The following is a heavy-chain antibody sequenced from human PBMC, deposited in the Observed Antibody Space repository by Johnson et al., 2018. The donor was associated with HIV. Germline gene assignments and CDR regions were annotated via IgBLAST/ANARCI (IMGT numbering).Heavy chain of an antibody. CDR3: AKQYSSSWYGNAFDI. Sequence: QVQLVESGGGLVKPGGSLRLSCAASGFTFSNAWMSWVRQAPGKGLEWVSYISSSGSTIYYADSVKGRFIISRDNAKNSLYLQMNSLRAEDTAVYYCAKQYSSSWYGNAFDIWGQGTTVTVSS. CDR2: ISSSGSTI. J-gene: IGHJ3*02. CDR1: GFTFSNAW. D-gene: IGHD6-13*01. V-gene: IGHV3-11*04.